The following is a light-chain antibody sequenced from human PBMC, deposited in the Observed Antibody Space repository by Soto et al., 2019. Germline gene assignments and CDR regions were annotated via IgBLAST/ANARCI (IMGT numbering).Light chain of an antibody. V-gene: IGKV3-11*01. CDR2: DAS. J-gene: IGKJ1*01. Sequence: EIVLTQSPATLSLSPGERATLSCRASQSVSSSLAWYQQKPGQAPRLLIYDASNRATSIPARFSGSGSGTDFSLTISSLQSEDYALYYCLQYDNWPRTFGQGTRVEIK. CDR3: LQYDNWPRT. CDR1: QSVSSS.